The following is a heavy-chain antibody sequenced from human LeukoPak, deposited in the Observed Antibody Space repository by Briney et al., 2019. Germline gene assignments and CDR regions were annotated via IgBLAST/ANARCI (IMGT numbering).Heavy chain of an antibody. CDR3: ARDGFVGAADY. Sequence: GGSLRLSCAASEFSFSGYWMNWVRQAPGEGLEWGANIKQDGSEKQYVDSVRGRFTISRDNAKNSLYLQMNSLRVEDTAVYYCARDGFVGAADYWGQGTLVTVSS. V-gene: IGHV3-7*01. CDR2: IKQDGSEK. J-gene: IGHJ4*02. D-gene: IGHD6-13*01. CDR1: EFSFSGYW.